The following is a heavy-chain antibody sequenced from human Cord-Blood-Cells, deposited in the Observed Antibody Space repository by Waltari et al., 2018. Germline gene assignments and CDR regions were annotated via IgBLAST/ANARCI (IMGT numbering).Heavy chain of an antibody. J-gene: IGHJ3*02. CDR2: IKSKTDGGKT. D-gene: IGHD2-2*01. CDR1: GFTFSNAL. Sequence: EVQLVESGGCLVKPGGSLRLSFAASGFTFSNALMRWVLPAPGQVMGWVGRIKSKTDGGKTEYAAPVKGRFTISRDDSKNTLYLQMNSLKTEDTAVYYCTTEGGGYCSSTSCYDAFDIWGQGTMVTVSS. V-gene: IGHV3-15*01. CDR3: TTEGGGYCSSTSCYDAFDI.